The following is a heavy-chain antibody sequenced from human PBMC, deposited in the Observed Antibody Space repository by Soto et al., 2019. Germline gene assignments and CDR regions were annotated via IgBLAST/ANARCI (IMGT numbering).Heavy chain of an antibody. CDR3: ARKAYSSSWFDP. V-gene: IGHV1-69*13. CDR2: IIPIFGTA. D-gene: IGHD6-13*01. Sequence: ASVKVSCKASGGTFSSYAISWVRQAPGQGLEWMGGIIPIFGTANYAQKFQGRVTITADESTSTAYMELSSLRSEDTAVYYCARKAYSSSWFDPWGQGTLVTVSS. J-gene: IGHJ5*02. CDR1: GGTFSSYA.